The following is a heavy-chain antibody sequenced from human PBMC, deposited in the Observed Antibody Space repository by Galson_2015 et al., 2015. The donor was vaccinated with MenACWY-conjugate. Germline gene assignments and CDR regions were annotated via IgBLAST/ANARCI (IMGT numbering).Heavy chain of an antibody. CDR3: AKGVRSGHTSGAFDI. D-gene: IGHD3-3*01. V-gene: IGHV3-23*01. Sequence: SLRLSCAISGFTFSDYTMGWVRQAPGKGLEWVSTIIGGGGTTYYADSVKGRFSTSRDNSKNTLNVQMNSLRVEDTAVYYCAKGVRSGHTSGAFDIWGQGTMVTVSS. CDR2: IIGGGGTT. CDR1: GFTFSDYT. J-gene: IGHJ3*02.